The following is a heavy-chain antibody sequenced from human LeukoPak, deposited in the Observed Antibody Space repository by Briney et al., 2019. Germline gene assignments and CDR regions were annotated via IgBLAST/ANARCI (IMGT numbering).Heavy chain of an antibody. CDR1: GFTFSEYY. V-gene: IGHV3-21*01. J-gene: IGHJ4*02. CDR2: ISSSSSYI. Sequence: GGSLRLSCAASGFTFSEYYINWVRQAPGKGLEWVSSISSSSSYIYYADSVKGRFTISRDNAKNSLYLQMNSLRAEDTAVYYCARDSTSYDSSGYYPGYFDYWGQGTLVTVSS. D-gene: IGHD3-22*01. CDR3: ARDSTSYDSSGYYPGYFDY.